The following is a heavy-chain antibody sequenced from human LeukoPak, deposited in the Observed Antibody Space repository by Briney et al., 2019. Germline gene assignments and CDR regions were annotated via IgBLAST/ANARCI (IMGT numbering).Heavy chain of an antibody. J-gene: IGHJ3*02. CDR3: ATSYDFWSGPRWGAFDI. D-gene: IGHD3-3*01. CDR1: GFTLSSYA. V-gene: IGHV3-23*01. CDR2: ISGSGGST. Sequence: GGSLRLSCAASGFTLSSYAMSWVRQAPGKGLEWVSAISGSGGSTYYADSVKGRFTISRDNSKNTLYLQMNSLRAEDTAVYYCATSYDFWSGPRWGAFDIWGQGTMVTVSS.